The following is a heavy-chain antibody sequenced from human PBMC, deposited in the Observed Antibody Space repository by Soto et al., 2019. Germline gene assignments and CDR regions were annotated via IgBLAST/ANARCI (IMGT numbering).Heavy chain of an antibody. Sequence: SVKVSCKASGGTFSSYAISWVRQAPGQGLEWMGGIIPIFGTANYAQKFQGRVTITADESTSTAYMELSSLRSEDTAVYYCAGHESIAARPTFFDYWGQGTLVTVAS. D-gene: IGHD6-6*01. V-gene: IGHV1-69*13. CDR2: IIPIFGTA. CDR1: GGTFSSYA. CDR3: AGHESIAARPTFFDY. J-gene: IGHJ4*02.